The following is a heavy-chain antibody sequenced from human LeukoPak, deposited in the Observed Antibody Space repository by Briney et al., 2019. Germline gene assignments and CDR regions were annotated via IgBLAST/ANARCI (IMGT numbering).Heavy chain of an antibody. CDR1: GFTFSGCA. J-gene: IGHJ4*02. CDR2: IGSKAFNYAT. D-gene: IGHD6-13*01. V-gene: IGHV3-73*01. Sequence: GGSLKLSCAASGFTFSGCAVHWVRQAPGKGLEWVGRIGSKAFNYATVYATSVEGRFTISRDDSKHTAFLQMNSLKTEDTAVYYCTRHLDGIAAYDYWGQGSLVTVSS. CDR3: TRHLDGIAAYDY.